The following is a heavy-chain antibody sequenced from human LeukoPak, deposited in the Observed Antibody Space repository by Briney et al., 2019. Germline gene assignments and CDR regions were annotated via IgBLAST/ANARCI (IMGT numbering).Heavy chain of an antibody. Sequence: GGSLRLSCAASGFTVSSNYMSWVRQAPGKGLEWVSVIYSGGSTYYADSVKGRFTISRDNSKNTLYLQMNSLRAEDTAVYYCAKDRRSGWYWDAFDIWGQGTMVTVSS. D-gene: IGHD6-19*01. CDR3: AKDRRSGWYWDAFDI. CDR1: GFTVSSNY. V-gene: IGHV3-53*01. CDR2: IYSGGST. J-gene: IGHJ3*02.